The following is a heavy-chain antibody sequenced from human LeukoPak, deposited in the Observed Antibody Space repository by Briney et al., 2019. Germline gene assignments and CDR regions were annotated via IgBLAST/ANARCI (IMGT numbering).Heavy chain of an antibody. D-gene: IGHD2-2*01. CDR2: INPSGGST. V-gene: IGHV1-46*01. Sequence: ASVKVSCKASGYTFTSYYMHWVRQAPGQGLEWMGIINPSGGSTNYAQKFQGRVTMTRDTSTSTVYMELSSLRSEDTAVYYCARVHCSSTSCFLGHYYYYYGMDVWGQGTTVTVSS. CDR1: GYTFTSYY. CDR3: ARVHCSSTSCFLGHYYYYYGMDV. J-gene: IGHJ6*02.